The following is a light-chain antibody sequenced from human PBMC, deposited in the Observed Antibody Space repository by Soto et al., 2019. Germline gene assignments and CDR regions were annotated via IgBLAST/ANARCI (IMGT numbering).Light chain of an antibody. V-gene: IGKV3D-15*01. CDR2: GAS. Sequence: LVMTQSPYTLSVSPGERATLSWGGSQSVNSRLACYQHKPGQAPRLLISGASNRASGIPARFSAWGSGTDFTLTISRVDPADFAFYYCQQYFTPPITFGQGTRLEI. J-gene: IGKJ5*01. CDR1: QSVNSR. CDR3: QQYFTPPIT.